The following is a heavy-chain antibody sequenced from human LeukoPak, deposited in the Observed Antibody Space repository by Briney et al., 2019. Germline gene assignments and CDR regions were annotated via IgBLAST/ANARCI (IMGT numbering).Heavy chain of an antibody. CDR3: VRGCGRASCLYYFDF. CDR2: IRQDGSEK. V-gene: IGHV3-7*03. J-gene: IGHJ4*02. D-gene: IGHD2-21*01. Sequence: PGGSLRLSCAASGFTFSSYWMSWVRQAPGKGLEWVATIRQDGSEKHYVDSVEGRFTVSRDNAENSLHLQMSNLRAEDTAIYYCVRGCGRASCLYYFDFWGQGALVTVFS. CDR1: GFTFSSYW.